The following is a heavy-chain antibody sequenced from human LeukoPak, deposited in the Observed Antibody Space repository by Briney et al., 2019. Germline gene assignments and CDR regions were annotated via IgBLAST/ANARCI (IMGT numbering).Heavy chain of an antibody. Sequence: GGSLRLSCAASGFTFSSYAMSWVRQAPGKGLEWVSAISGSGDSTYYADSVKGRFTISRDNSKNTLYLQMNSLRAEDTAVYYCAKDQYSSSWTDAFDIWGQGTMVTVSS. J-gene: IGHJ3*02. CDR3: AKDQYSSSWTDAFDI. V-gene: IGHV3-23*01. D-gene: IGHD6-13*01. CDR1: GFTFSSYA. CDR2: ISGSGDST.